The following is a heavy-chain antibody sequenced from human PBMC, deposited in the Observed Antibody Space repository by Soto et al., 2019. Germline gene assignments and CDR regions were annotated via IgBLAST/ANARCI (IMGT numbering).Heavy chain of an antibody. D-gene: IGHD6-13*01. CDR3: ASDGGGSSWYRATTSYYFDY. CDR1: GFTFSSYA. J-gene: IGHJ4*02. V-gene: IGHV3-30-3*01. Sequence: PGGSLRLSCAASGFTFSSYAMHWVRQAPGKGLEWVAVISYDGSNKYYADSVKGRFTISRDNSKNTLYLQMNSLRAEDTAVYYCASDGGGSSWYRATTSYYFDYWGQGTLVTVSS. CDR2: ISYDGSNK.